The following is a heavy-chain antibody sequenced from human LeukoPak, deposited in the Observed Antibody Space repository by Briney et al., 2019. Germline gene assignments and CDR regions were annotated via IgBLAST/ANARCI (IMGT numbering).Heavy chain of an antibody. CDR3: ASPNYDSSGYYYSYFDY. D-gene: IGHD3-22*01. V-gene: IGHV1-2*02. CDR1: GYTFTGYY. Sequence: ASVKVSCKASGYTFTGYYIHWVRQAPGQGLEWMGWINPNNGGTNYARGFQGRVTMTRDTSISTAYMELTGLTSDDTAVYYCASPNYDSSGYYYSYFDYWGQGTLVTVSS. J-gene: IGHJ4*02. CDR2: INPNNGGT.